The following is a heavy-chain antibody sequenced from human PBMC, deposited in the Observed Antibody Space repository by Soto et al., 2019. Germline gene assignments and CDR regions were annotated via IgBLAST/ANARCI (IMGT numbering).Heavy chain of an antibody. D-gene: IGHD6-19*01. CDR2: IYHSGST. CDR1: GGSISSGGYS. V-gene: IGHV4-30-2*01. Sequence: QLQLQESGSGLVKPSQTLSLTCAVSGGSISSGGYSWSWIRQPPGKGLEWIGYIYHSGSTYYNPSLKSRATISVDRSKNQFSLKLSSVTAADTAVYYCARAGGLGAVAVDSWGQGTLVTVSS. J-gene: IGHJ4*02. CDR3: ARAGGLGAVAVDS.